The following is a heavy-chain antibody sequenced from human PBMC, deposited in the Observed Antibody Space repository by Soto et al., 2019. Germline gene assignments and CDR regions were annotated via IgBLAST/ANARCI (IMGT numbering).Heavy chain of an antibody. Sequence: EVQEVESGGGLIQPGGSLRLSCEVSGFSVTANYMSWVRQAPGKGLEWVSVIYSGGSTYYIDSVKGRFSISRDISKNTLYLQMNSLRAEDTAVYYCHGYGYWGQGTLVTVSS. D-gene: IGHD5-12*01. CDR1: GFSVTANY. CDR2: IYSGGST. CDR3: HGYGY. J-gene: IGHJ4*02. V-gene: IGHV3-53*01.